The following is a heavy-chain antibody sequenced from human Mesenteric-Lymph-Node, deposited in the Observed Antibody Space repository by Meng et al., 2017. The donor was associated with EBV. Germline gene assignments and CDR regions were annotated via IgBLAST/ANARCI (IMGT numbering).Heavy chain of an antibody. CDR1: GGSISSGGYY. Sequence: QVQLQESGPGLVKPSXXLSLTCAVSGGSISSGGYYWSWIRQPPEKGLEWIGYTYFSGSTYYNPSLKSRVMISVDTSKNQFSLKLSSVTAADTAVYYCARRDYYDSSGYDYWGQGTLVTVSS. V-gene: IGHV4-30-4*01. D-gene: IGHD3-22*01. CDR2: TYFSGST. CDR3: ARRDYYDSSGYDY. J-gene: IGHJ4*02.